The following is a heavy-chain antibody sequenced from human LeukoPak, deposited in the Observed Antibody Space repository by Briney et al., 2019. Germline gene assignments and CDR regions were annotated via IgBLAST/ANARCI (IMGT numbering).Heavy chain of an antibody. Sequence: SETLSLTCAVYGGSFSGYCWSWIRQPPGKGLEWIGEVNHSGSTNYNPSLKSRVTISVDTSKNQFSLKLSSVTAADTAVYYCARDYGLDYFDYWGQGTLVTVSS. CDR1: GGSFSGYC. CDR2: VNHSGST. V-gene: IGHV4-34*01. D-gene: IGHD4-17*01. CDR3: ARDYGLDYFDY. J-gene: IGHJ4*02.